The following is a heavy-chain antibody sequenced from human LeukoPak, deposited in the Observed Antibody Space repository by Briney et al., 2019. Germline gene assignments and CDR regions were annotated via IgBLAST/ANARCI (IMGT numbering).Heavy chain of an antibody. D-gene: IGHD3-3*01. CDR2: ISAYNGNT. CDR1: GYTFTSYG. Sequence: ASVKVSCKASGYTFTSYGISWVRQAPGQGLEWMGWISAYNGNTNYAQKLQGRVTMTTDTSTSTAYMELRSLRSDDTAVYYCARDIGNDFWSGYYHYYYYGMDVWGQGTLVTVSS. CDR3: ARDIGNDFWSGYYHYYYYGMDV. J-gene: IGHJ6*02. V-gene: IGHV1-18*01.